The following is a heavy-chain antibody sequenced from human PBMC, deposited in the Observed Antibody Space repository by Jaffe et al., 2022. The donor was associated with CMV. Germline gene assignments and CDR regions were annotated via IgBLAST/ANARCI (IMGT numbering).Heavy chain of an antibody. J-gene: IGHJ5*02. CDR1: GFTVSSNY. CDR3: ARVRWELLLGHIYNWFDP. D-gene: IGHD1-26*01. V-gene: IGHV3-53*02. Sequence: EVQLVETGGGLIQPGGSLRLSCAASGFTVSSNYMSWVRQAPGKGLEWVSVIYSGGSTYYADSVKGRFTISRDNSKNTLYLQMNSLRAEDTAVYYCARVRWELLLGHIYNWFDPWGQGTLVTVSS. CDR2: IYSGGST.